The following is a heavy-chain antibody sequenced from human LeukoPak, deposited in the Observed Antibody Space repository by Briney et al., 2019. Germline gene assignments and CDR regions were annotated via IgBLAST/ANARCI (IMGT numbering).Heavy chain of an antibody. V-gene: IGHV3-74*01. Sequence: GGSLRLSCAASGFTFSNSWMYWVRQAPGKGLVWVSRINNDGSDTTYADSVKGRFTISRDNAKNTLYLQMNSLAAEDTAVYYCAKDQPGAGFDLWGQGTLVTVAS. CDR1: GFTFSNSW. CDR3: AKDQPGAGFDL. CDR2: INNDGSDT. D-gene: IGHD1-1*01. J-gene: IGHJ5*02.